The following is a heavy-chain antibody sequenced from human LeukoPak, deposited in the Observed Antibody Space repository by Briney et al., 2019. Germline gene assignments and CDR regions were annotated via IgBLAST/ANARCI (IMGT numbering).Heavy chain of an antibody. CDR2: ISGSGGST. V-gene: IGHV3-23*01. CDR3: AKLRGRYDSSGYYLEYYYYYMDV. CDR1: GFTFSSYA. J-gene: IGHJ6*03. D-gene: IGHD3-22*01. Sequence: PGGSLRLSCAASGFTFSSYAMGWVRQAPGKGLEWVSAISGSGGSTYYADSVKGRFTISRDNSKNTLYLQMNSLRAEDTAVYYCAKLRGRYDSSGYYLEYYYYYMDVWGKGTTVTVSS.